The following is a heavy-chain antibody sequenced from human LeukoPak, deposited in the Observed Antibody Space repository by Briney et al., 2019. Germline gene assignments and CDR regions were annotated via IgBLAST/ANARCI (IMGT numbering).Heavy chain of an antibody. CDR3: ARDWPTIAAAGTIPEYFQH. D-gene: IGHD6-13*01. J-gene: IGHJ1*01. CDR1: GFTFSSFN. V-gene: IGHV3-21*01. Sequence: PGGSLRLSCAGSGFTFSSFNMNWVRQAPGKGLEWVSSISSSSSYIYYADSVKGRFTISRDNAKNSLYLRMNSLRAEDTAVYYCARDWPTIAAAGTIPEYFQHWGQGTLVTVSS. CDR2: ISSSSSYI.